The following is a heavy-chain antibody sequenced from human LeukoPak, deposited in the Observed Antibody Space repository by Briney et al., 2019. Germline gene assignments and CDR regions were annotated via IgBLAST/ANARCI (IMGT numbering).Heavy chain of an antibody. Sequence: GGSLRLSCAASGFTFSSYEMNWVRQAPGKGLEWVSAISGSGDSTYYADSVRGRFTISRDNSKNTLYLQMNSLRAEDTAVYYCARAPGSYYFDYWGQGTLVTVSS. CDR1: GFTFSSYE. CDR3: ARAPGSYYFDY. D-gene: IGHD3-10*01. CDR2: ISGSGDST. V-gene: IGHV3-23*01. J-gene: IGHJ4*02.